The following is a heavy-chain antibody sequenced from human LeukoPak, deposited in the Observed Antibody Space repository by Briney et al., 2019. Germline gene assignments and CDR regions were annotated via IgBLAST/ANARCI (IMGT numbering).Heavy chain of an antibody. CDR1: GFTFSSYA. CDR2: ISGSGGST. J-gene: IGHJ4*02. D-gene: IGHD2-21*01. V-gene: IGHV3-23*01. CDR3: AKFLPTHIVVANYFFDY. Sequence: GGSLRLSCAASGFTFSSYAMSWVRQAPGKGLEWVSAISGSGGSTYYADSVKGRFTISRDNSKNTLYLQMNSLRAEDTAVYYCAKFLPTHIVVANYFFDYWGQGTLVSVSS.